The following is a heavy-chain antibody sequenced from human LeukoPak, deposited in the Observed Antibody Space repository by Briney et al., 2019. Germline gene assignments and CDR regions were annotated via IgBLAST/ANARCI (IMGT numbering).Heavy chain of an antibody. CDR2: IRYDGSNK. J-gene: IGHJ5*02. CDR1: GFTFSSYG. CDR3: AKEPYDSSGYYWYWFDP. D-gene: IGHD3-22*01. Sequence: GGSLRLSCAASGFTFSSYGMHWVRQAPGKGLEWVAFIRYDGSNKYYADSVKGRFTISRDNSKNTLYLQMNSLRAEDTAVYYCAKEPYDSSGYYWYWFDPWGQGTLVTVSS. V-gene: IGHV3-30*02.